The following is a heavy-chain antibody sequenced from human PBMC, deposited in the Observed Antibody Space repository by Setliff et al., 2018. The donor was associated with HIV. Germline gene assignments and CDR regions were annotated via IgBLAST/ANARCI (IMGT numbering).Heavy chain of an antibody. CDR2: INTGNENT. J-gene: IGHJ3*02. Sequence: ASVKVSCKASGYTFTNNVIHWVRQAPGQRLEWMGWINTGNENTRYSQKFQGRVSITADASSSTMYMELSGLRSGDTAVYYCAGPRGDEAFDIWGQGTMVTVS. CDR3: AGPRGDEAFDI. V-gene: IGHV1-3*04. D-gene: IGHD3-10*01. CDR1: GYTFTNNV.